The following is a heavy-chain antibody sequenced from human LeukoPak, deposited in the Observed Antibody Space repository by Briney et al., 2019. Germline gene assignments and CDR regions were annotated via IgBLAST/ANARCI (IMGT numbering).Heavy chain of an antibody. D-gene: IGHD6-6*01. CDR3: AKGPFEYSSSSVDY. J-gene: IGHJ4*02. CDR1: GFTFSNAW. CDR2: IKSKTDGGTT. V-gene: IGHV3-15*01. Sequence: GGSLRLSCAASGFTFSNAWMSWVRQAPGKGLEWVGRIKSKTDGGTTDYAAPVKGRFTISRDDSKNTLYLQMNSLRAEDTAVYYCAKGPFEYSSSSVDYWGQGTLVTVSS.